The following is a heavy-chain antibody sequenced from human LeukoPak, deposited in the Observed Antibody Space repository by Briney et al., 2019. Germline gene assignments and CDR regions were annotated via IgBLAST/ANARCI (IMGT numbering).Heavy chain of an antibody. Sequence: SETLSLTCTVSGGSISSDYWQWIRQPPGKGLEWVGYIYNSGNNHYNSSLKSRVTISIDTSKNQFSLKLSSVTAADTAVYYCARRYRYYYTIDYWGQGTLVTVSS. CDR3: ARRYRYYYTIDY. D-gene: IGHD3-3*01. J-gene: IGHJ4*02. V-gene: IGHV4-59*12. CDR1: GGSISSDY. CDR2: IYNSGNN.